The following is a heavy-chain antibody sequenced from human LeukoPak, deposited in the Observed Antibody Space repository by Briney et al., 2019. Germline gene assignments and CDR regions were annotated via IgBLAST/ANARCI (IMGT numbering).Heavy chain of an antibody. CDR1: GGSISSGDYY. V-gene: IGHV4-30-4*01. Sequence: SETLSLTCTVSGGSISSGDYYWSWIRQPPGKGLEWIGYIYYSGSTYYNPSLKSRVTISVDMSKNQFSLKLSSVTAADTAVYYCARAGVVFAGGYFDYWGQGTLVTVSS. CDR3: ARAGVVFAGGYFDY. D-gene: IGHD3-3*01. J-gene: IGHJ4*02. CDR2: IYYSGST.